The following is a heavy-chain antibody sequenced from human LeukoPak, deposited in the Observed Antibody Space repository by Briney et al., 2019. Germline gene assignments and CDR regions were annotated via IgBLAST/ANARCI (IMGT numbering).Heavy chain of an antibody. V-gene: IGHV3-64*01. CDR2: ISSDGGST. Sequence: PGGSLRLSCAASGFTFSSYAMHWVRQAPGKGLEYVSAISSDGGSTYYANSVKGRFAISRDNSKNTLYLQMGSLRAEDMAVYYCARLVRGSLYLDYWGQGTLVTVSS. J-gene: IGHJ4*01. D-gene: IGHD1-26*01. CDR3: ARLVRGSLYLDY. CDR1: GFTFSSYA.